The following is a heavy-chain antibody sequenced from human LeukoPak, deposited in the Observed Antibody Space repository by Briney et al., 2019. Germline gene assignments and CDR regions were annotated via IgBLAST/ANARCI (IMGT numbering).Heavy chain of an antibody. J-gene: IGHJ4*02. CDR3: ARRDHYYYDSSGYHRSFDY. V-gene: IGHV4-34*01. CDR1: GVSFSGYY. Sequence: SETLSLTCAVYGVSFSGYYWSWIRQPPGKGLEWIGEINHSGSTNYNPSLKSRVTISVDTSKNQFSLKLSSVTAADTAVYYCARRDHYYYDSSGYHRSFDYWGQGTLVTVSS. D-gene: IGHD3-22*01. CDR2: INHSGST.